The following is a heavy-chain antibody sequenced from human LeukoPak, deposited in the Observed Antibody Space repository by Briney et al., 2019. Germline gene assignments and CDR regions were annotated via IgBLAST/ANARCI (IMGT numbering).Heavy chain of an antibody. D-gene: IGHD3-10*01. CDR2: INPSGGST. V-gene: IGHV1-46*01. J-gene: IGHJ4*02. CDR3: ARGITWGSTAPALVY. Sequence: GASVKVSCKASGYTFTSYYMHWVRQAPGQGLEWMGIINPSGGSTSYAQKFQGRVTMTRDMSTSTVYMELSSLRSEDTAVYYCARGITWGSTAPALVYWGQGTLVTVSS. CDR1: GYTFTSYY.